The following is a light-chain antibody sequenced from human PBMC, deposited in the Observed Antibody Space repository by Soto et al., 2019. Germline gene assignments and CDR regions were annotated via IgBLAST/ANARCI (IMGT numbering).Light chain of an antibody. CDR1: QSVSSTY. CDR3: QQCDTSPWA. CDR2: GAS. Sequence: EIVLTQSPGTLSLSPGERATLSCRASQSVSSTYLAWYQQKPGQAPRVLIYGASSRATGIPDRFSGSGSGTDFTLTISRLEPEDFAVYYCQQCDTSPWAFGQGTKVEI. J-gene: IGKJ1*01. V-gene: IGKV3-20*01.